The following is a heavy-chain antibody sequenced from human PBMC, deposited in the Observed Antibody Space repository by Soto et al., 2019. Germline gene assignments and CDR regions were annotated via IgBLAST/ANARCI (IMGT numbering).Heavy chain of an antibody. CDR3: AAELGFGKLSVV. CDR2: IILLFGTT. J-gene: IGHJ6*02. CDR1: GDTFKNCV. D-gene: IGHD3-10*01. V-gene: IGHV1-69*01. Sequence: QVQVVQSGVEVRRPGSSVKVSCKASGDTFKNCVISWVRQAPGQGLEWMGGIILLFGTTDFDQRFQGRLTITTDESTTTAYMELSRLRSEDTATYYCAAELGFGKLSVVWGQGTTVIVSS.